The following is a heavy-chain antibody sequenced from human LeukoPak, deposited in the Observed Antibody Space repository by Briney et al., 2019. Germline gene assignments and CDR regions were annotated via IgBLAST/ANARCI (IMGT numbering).Heavy chain of an antibody. D-gene: IGHD5-24*01. J-gene: IGHJ4*02. CDR2: IYYSGST. CDR3: ARVEMATFDY. CDR1: GGSISSYY. V-gene: IGHV4-59*01. Sequence: SETLSLTCTVSGGSISSYYWSWIRQPPGKGLEWIGYIYYSGSTNYSPSLKSRVTISVDTSKNQFSLKLSSVTAADTAVYYCARVEMATFDYWGQGTLVTVSS.